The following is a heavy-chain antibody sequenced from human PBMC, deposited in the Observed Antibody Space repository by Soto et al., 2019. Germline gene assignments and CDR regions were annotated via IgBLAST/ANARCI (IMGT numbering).Heavy chain of an antibody. D-gene: IGHD2-15*01. CDR1: GFTFSSYS. V-gene: IGHV3-21*01. J-gene: IGHJ3*02. CDR3: ARAYCCGGSCCSMASGYFDN. CDR2: ISSISSYI. Sequence: GGSLRLSCAASGFTFSSYSMNWVRQAPGKGLEWVSSISSISSYIYYADSVKGRFTISRDNAKNSLYLQMNSLRAEDPAVYYCARAYCCGGSCCSMASGYFDNWGQGTMVTVSS.